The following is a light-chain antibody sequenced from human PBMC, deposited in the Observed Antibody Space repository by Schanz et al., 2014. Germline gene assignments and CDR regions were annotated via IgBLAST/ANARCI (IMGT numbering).Light chain of an antibody. CDR3: QQLNSPRT. Sequence: IPLTPSPSSLSASVGDRVTITCRASQGISSYLAWYQQKPGKAPKLLIYAASSLQSGVPSRFSGSGSGTDFTLSISSLQPEDFATYYCQQLNSPRTFGGGTKVAIK. CDR1: QGISSY. V-gene: IGKV1-9*01. J-gene: IGKJ4*01. CDR2: AAS.